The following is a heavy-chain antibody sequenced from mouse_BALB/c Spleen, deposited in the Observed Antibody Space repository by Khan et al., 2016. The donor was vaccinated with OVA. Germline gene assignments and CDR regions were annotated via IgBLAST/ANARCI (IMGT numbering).Heavy chain of an antibody. CDR3: VVLRLRAPIDY. D-gene: IGHD1-2*01. CDR2: INLNTGST. CDR1: GYTFTEYT. Sequence: EVQLQQSGPELVQPGASVKISCQPSGYTFTEYTMHWVKQSHGTSLEWIGGINLNTGSTRYTQKFKGKATLTVDKSSSTGYMELRSLTSEDSEVYYCVVLRLRAPIDYWGQGTTVTVSS. J-gene: IGHJ4*01. V-gene: IGHV1-26*01.